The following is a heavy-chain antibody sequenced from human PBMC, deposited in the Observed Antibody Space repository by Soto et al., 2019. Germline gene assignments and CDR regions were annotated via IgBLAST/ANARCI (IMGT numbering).Heavy chain of an antibody. V-gene: IGHV3-21*01. Sequence: PGWSLRLSCSASVFTFSSYTMNWVRQAPGRGLEWVSSIGTSSSYIYYADSVKGRFTISRDNAKNSLFLQMNSLRAEDTAVYYCAKDAGRWYYDSSGYRQRYGMDVWGQGTTVTVSS. CDR1: VFTFSSYT. D-gene: IGHD3-22*01. CDR3: AKDAGRWYYDSSGYRQRYGMDV. CDR2: IGTSSSYI. J-gene: IGHJ6*02.